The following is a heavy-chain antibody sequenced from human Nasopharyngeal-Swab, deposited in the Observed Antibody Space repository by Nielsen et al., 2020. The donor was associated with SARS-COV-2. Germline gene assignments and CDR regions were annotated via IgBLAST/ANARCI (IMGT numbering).Heavy chain of an antibody. D-gene: IGHD4-11*01. J-gene: IGHJ4*02. Sequence: GESLKIFCAASGFTFSSYWMHWVRQAPGKGLVWVSRINSDGSSTSYADSVKGRFTISRDSAKNTLYLQMNSLRAEDTAVYYCARSPTDYSNYAFDYWGQGTLVTVSS. CDR1: GFTFSSYW. V-gene: IGHV3-74*01. CDR3: ARSPTDYSNYAFDY. CDR2: INSDGSST.